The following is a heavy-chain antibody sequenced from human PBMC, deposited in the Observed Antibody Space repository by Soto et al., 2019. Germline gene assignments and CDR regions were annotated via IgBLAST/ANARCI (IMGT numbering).Heavy chain of an antibody. D-gene: IGHD6-19*01. CDR3: AKDGNIPVAGPPGYFDY. Sequence: QSGGSLRLSCAASGFTFSSYAMHWVRQAPGKGLEWVSAISGSGGSTYYADSVKGRFTISRDNSKNTLYLQMNSLRAEDTAVYYCAKDGNIPVAGPPGYFDYWGQGTLVTVSS. J-gene: IGHJ4*02. CDR1: GFTFSSYA. V-gene: IGHV3-23*01. CDR2: ISGSGGST.